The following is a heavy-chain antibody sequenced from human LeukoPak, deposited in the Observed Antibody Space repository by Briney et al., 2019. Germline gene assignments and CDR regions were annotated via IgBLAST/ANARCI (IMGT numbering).Heavy chain of an antibody. CDR3: ASSTTTVTTSTIRPFDY. J-gene: IGHJ4*02. CDR2: IYTGGST. CDR1: GGSISSYY. Sequence: SETLSLTCTVSGGSISSYYWSWIRQPAGKGLEWIGRIYTGGSTNYNPSLKSRVTMSVDTSKNQFSLKLSSVTAADTAVYYCASSTTTVTTSTIRPFDYWGQGTLVTVSS. D-gene: IGHD4-17*01. V-gene: IGHV4-4*07.